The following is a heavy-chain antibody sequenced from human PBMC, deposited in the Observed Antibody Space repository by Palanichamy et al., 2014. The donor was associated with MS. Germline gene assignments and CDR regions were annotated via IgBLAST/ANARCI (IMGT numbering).Heavy chain of an antibody. CDR2: INYRGNT. V-gene: IGHV4-39*01. CDR3: ARAFYDILTGHYPSMFDP. J-gene: IGHJ5*02. D-gene: IGHD3-9*01. CDR1: GGSISSTTYY. Sequence: QLQLQESGPGLVKPSETLSLKCTVSGGSISSTTYYWGWIRQSPGKGLEWIGSINYRGNTYYNPSLESRVTMSVDTPKNQFSLKMSSVTAADTALYFCARAFYDILTGHYPSMFDPWGQGILVTVSS.